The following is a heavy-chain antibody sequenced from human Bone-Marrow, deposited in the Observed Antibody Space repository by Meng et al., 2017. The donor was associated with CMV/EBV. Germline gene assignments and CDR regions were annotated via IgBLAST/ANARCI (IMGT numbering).Heavy chain of an antibody. CDR2: ISAYNGNT. CDR3: ASARIQLWLRGPSGYYYGMDV. D-gene: IGHD5-18*01. V-gene: IGHV1-18*01. Sequence: ASVKVSCKASGYTFTSYGISWVRQAPGQGLEWMGWISAYNGNTNYAQKLQGRVTMTTDTSTSTAYMELRSLRSDDTAVYYCASARIQLWLRGPSGYYYGMDVWGQGTTVTVSS. J-gene: IGHJ6*02. CDR1: GYTFTSYG.